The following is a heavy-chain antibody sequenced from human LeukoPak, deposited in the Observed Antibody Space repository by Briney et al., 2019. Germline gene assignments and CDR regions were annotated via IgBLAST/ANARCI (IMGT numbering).Heavy chain of an antibody. Sequence: PSETLSLTCAVYGGSFSGYYWSWIRQPPGKGLEWIGEINHSGSTNYNPSLKSRVTISVDTSKNQFSLKLSSVTAADTAVYYCASTGSGPAWFDPWGQGTLVTVSS. V-gene: IGHV4-34*01. CDR2: INHSGST. CDR1: GGSFSGYY. D-gene: IGHD2-15*01. J-gene: IGHJ5*02. CDR3: ASTGSGPAWFDP.